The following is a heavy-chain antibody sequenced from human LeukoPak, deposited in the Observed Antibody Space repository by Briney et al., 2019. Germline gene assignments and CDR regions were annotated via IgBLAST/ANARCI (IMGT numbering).Heavy chain of an antibody. D-gene: IGHD2-15*01. V-gene: IGHV4-59*01. Sequence: SETLSLTCTVSGGSISSYYWSWIRQPPGKGLEWIGYIYYSGSTNYNPSLKSRATISVDTSKNQFSLKLSSVTAADTAVYYCARDSHDICSGGSCYSHYYYYMDVWGKGTTVTVSS. CDR2: IYYSGST. CDR1: GGSISSYY. CDR3: ARDSHDICSGGSCYSHYYYYMDV. J-gene: IGHJ6*03.